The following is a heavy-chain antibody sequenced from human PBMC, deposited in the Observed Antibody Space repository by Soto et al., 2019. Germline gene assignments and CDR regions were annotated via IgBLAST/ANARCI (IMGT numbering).Heavy chain of an antibody. CDR3: ARHGVLGLRLCAFDI. V-gene: IGHV4-39*01. Sequence: SETLSLTCTVSGGSISSSSYYWGWIRQPPGKGLEWIGSIYYSGSTYYNPSLKSRVTISVDTSKNQFSLKLSSVTAADTAVYYCARHGVLGLRLCAFDIWGQGTMVTVSS. CDR2: IYYSGST. D-gene: IGHD1-7*01. CDR1: GGSISSSSYY. J-gene: IGHJ3*02.